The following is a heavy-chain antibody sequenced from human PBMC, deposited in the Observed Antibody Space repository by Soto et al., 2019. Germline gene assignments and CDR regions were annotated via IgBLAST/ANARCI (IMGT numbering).Heavy chain of an antibody. CDR2: ISSSSSYI. D-gene: IGHD5-12*01. CDR1: GFTFSSYS. CDR3: ASDKPGYVGFRVDY. V-gene: IGHV3-21*01. J-gene: IGHJ4*02. Sequence: EVQLVESGGGLVKPGGSLRLSCAASGFTFSSYSMNWVRQAPGKGLEWVSSISSSSSYIYYADSVKGRFTISRDNAKNSLYLQMNSLRAEDTAVYYCASDKPGYVGFRVDYWGQGTLVTVSS.